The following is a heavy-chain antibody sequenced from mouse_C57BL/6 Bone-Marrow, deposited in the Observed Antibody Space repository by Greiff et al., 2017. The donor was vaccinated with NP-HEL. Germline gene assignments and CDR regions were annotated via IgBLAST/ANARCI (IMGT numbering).Heavy chain of an antibody. J-gene: IGHJ3*01. Sequence: VMLVESGAELARPGASVKLSCKASGYTFTSYGISWVKQRTGQGLEWIGEIYPRSGNTYYNEKFKGKATLTADKSSSTAYMELRSLTSEDSAVYFCARGYDGYYGADWGQGTLVTVAA. V-gene: IGHV1-81*01. CDR2: IYPRSGNT. D-gene: IGHD2-3*01. CDR1: GYTFTSYG. CDR3: ARGYDGYYGAD.